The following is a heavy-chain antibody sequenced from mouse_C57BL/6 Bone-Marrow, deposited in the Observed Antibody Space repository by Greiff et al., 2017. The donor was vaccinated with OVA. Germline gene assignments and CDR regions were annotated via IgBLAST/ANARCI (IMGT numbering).Heavy chain of an antibody. V-gene: IGHV1-72*01. CDR3: ARERTATTVVARYWYFDV. Sequence: QVQLKQPGAELVKPGASVKLSCKASGYTFTSYWMHWVKQRPGRGLEWIGRIDPNSGGTKYNEKFKSKATLTVDKPSSTAYMQLSSLTSEDSAVYYCARERTATTVVARYWYFDVWGTGTTVTVSS. J-gene: IGHJ1*03. CDR2: IDPNSGGT. D-gene: IGHD1-1*01. CDR1: GYTFTSYW.